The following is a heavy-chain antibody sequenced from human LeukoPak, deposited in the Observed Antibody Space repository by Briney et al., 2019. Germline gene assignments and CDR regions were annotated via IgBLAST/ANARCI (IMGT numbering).Heavy chain of an antibody. CDR2: TSGSGGST. V-gene: IGHV3-23*01. CDR3: AKDLKGYYGSGSYPH. Sequence: GGSLRLSCAASGFTFSSYAMSWVRQAPGKGLEWVSATSGSGGSTFCTDSVKGRFTISRDNSKNTLYLQMNSLRAEDTAVYYCAKDLKGYYGSGSYPHWGQGTLVTVSS. CDR1: GFTFSSYA. J-gene: IGHJ4*02. D-gene: IGHD3-10*01.